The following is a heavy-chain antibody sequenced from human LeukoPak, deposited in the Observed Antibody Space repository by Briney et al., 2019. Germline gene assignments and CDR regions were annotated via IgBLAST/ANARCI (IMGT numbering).Heavy chain of an antibody. D-gene: IGHD7-27*01. J-gene: IGHJ4*02. CDR1: GGSISSYY. Sequence: SETLSLTCTVSGGSISSYYWSWIRQPPGKGLEWIGYFHYSGTTNYNPSLKSRFTISLDTYKTQFSLKLSSVTAADTAVYYCARVDANWGVVDYWGQGTLVTVSS. V-gene: IGHV4-59*01. CDR3: ARVDANWGVVDY. CDR2: FHYSGTT.